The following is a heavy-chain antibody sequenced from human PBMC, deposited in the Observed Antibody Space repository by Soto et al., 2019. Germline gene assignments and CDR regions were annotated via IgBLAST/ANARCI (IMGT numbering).Heavy chain of an antibody. V-gene: IGHV4-59*08. D-gene: IGHD2-8*01. J-gene: IGHJ4*02. CDR3: ARGGHCANGVCSALDY. Sequence: QVQLRESGPGLVKPSETLSLTCTVSGGSISTYYWSWIRQPPGKGLEWIGYIYYGGSADYNPSLKSRVTISVDTSKKQFSLKLSSVTAADTAAYYCARGGHCANGVCSALDYWGQGTLVTVSS. CDR2: IYYGGSA. CDR1: GGSISTYY.